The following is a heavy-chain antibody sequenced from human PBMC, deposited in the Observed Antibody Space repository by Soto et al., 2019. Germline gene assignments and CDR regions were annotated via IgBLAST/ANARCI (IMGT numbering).Heavy chain of an antibody. J-gene: IGHJ6*02. D-gene: IGHD3-3*01. CDR2: INPSGGST. V-gene: IGHV1-46*01. CDR3: ARDATITIFGVVTSDGMDV. Sequence: ASVKVSCKASGYTFTSYYMHWVRQAPGQGLEWMGIINPSGGSTSYAQKLQCRVTMTRDTSTSTVYMELSSLRSEDAAVYYCARDATITIFGVVTSDGMDVWGQGTTVTVS. CDR1: GYTFTSYY.